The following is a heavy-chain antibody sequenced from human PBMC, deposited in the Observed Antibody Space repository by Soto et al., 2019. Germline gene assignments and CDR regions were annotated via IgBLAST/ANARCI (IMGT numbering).Heavy chain of an antibody. CDR1: GYTFAGYY. Sequence: ASVKVSCKASGYTFAGYYIHWVRQAPVQGLEWMGWSNPNSGGTNYAQKFQGRVTMTRDTSISTAYMELSRLRADDTAVYYCARVRGELLPLDFDYWGQGTLVTVS. CDR3: ARVRGELLPLDFDY. J-gene: IGHJ4*02. V-gene: IGHV1-2*02. D-gene: IGHD1-26*01. CDR2: SNPNSGGT.